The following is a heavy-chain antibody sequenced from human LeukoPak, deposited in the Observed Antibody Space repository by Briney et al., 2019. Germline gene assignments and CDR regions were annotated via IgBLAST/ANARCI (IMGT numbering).Heavy chain of an antibody. CDR2: ISSSAGTT. Sequence: GGSLRLSCAASGFTFSSYEMNWVRQAPGKGLEWVSYISSSAGTTYYADSVKGRFTISRDNAKNSLYLQMNSLRAEDTAVYYCARQQLQLWYDWGQGTLVTVSS. D-gene: IGHD5-18*01. J-gene: IGHJ4*02. CDR1: GFTFSSYE. V-gene: IGHV3-48*03. CDR3: ARQQLQLWYD.